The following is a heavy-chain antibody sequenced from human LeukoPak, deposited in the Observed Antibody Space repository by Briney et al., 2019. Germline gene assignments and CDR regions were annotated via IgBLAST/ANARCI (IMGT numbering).Heavy chain of an antibody. V-gene: IGHV3-23*01. Sequence: GGSLRLSCAASGFTFSSYAMSWVRQAPGKGLEWVSSVTGDGGSTYYADSVKGRFTISRDNSKNTLHLQMNSLRADDTAVYYCAKDPLFVASVGDVVYYLDIWGQGTLVTVSS. CDR1: GFTFSSYA. D-gene: IGHD2-2*01. J-gene: IGHJ4*02. CDR2: VTGDGGST. CDR3: AKDPLFVASVGDVVYYLDI.